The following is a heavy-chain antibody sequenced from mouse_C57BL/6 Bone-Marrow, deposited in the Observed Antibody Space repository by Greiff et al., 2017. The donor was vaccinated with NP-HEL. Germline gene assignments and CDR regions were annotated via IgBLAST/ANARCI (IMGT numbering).Heavy chain of an antibody. V-gene: IGHV1-55*01. Sequence: VQLQQPGAELVKPGASVKMSCKASGYTFTSYWITWVKQRPGQGLKWIGDIYPGSGSTNYNEKFKSNATLTVETSSSTAYIQRSSLTSEDSAVYYCARWSDGLFAYWGQGTLVTVSA. D-gene: IGHD2-3*01. J-gene: IGHJ3*01. CDR2: IYPGSGST. CDR1: GYTFTSYW. CDR3: ARWSDGLFAY.